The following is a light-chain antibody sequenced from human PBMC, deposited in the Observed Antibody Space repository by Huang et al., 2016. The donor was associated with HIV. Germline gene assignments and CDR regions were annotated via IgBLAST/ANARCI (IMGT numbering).Light chain of an antibody. V-gene: IGKV3-15*01. Sequence: EIVMTQSPATLSVSPGERATVSCRASERVSSNLAWYQHKPGQAPRLLIYGASARATGVAARFSGSGSVTEFTLSISSLRSEDFAVYYCQQYNNWPQSFGGGTKVEIK. CDR1: ERVSSN. CDR3: QQYNNWPQS. CDR2: GAS. J-gene: IGKJ4*01.